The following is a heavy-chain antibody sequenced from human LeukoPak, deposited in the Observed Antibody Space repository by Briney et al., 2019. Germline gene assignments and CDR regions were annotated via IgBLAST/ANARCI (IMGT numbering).Heavy chain of an antibody. CDR3: ARYGSGPDPYNWFDP. CDR2: INHSGST. Sequence: SETLSLTCAVYGGSFSGYYWSWIRQPPGKGLEWIREINHSGSTNYNPSLKSRVTISVETSKNQFSLKLTSVTAADTAVYYCARYGSGPDPYNWFDPWGQGTLVTVSS. CDR1: GGSFSGYY. V-gene: IGHV4-34*01. J-gene: IGHJ5*02. D-gene: IGHD3-10*01.